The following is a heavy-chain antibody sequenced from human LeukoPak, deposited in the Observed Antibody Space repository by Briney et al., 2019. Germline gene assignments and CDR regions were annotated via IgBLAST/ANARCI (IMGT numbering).Heavy chain of an antibody. J-gene: IGHJ6*02. CDR2: ISSSGSTI. Sequence: GGSLRLSCAASGFTFSDYYMSWIRKAPGKGRGWVSYISSSGSTIYYADSVKGRFTISRDNAKNSLYLQMNSLRAEDTAVYYCARDVPQAYAPDLWFGDHQPGYYGMDVWGQGTTVTVSS. V-gene: IGHV3-11*01. D-gene: IGHD3-10*01. CDR1: GFTFSDYY. CDR3: ARDVPQAYAPDLWFGDHQPGYYGMDV.